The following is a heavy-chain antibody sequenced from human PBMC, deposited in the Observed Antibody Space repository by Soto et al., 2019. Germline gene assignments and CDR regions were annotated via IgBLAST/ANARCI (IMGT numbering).Heavy chain of an antibody. CDR1: GGTFSSYT. CDR2: IIPLLGIA. V-gene: IGHV1-69*08. D-gene: IGHD6-13*01. J-gene: IGHJ5*02. CDR3: ARDLAAAGKGWFDP. Sequence: QVQLVQSGAEVKKPGSSVKVSCKASGGTFSSYTISWVRQAPGQGLEWMGRIIPLLGIANYAQKFQGRVTXTAXKXMSTAYMELSSLRSEDTAVYYCARDLAAAGKGWFDPWGQGTLVTVSS.